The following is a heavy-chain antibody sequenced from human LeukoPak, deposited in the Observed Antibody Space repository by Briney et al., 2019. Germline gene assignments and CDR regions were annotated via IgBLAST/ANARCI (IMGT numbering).Heavy chain of an antibody. D-gene: IGHD2-2*01. J-gene: IGHJ4*02. Sequence: GGSLRLSCAASGFTFDDYAMHWVRQAPGKGLEWVSGISWNSGSIGYAESVKGRFTISRHNAKISPYLQMNSLRAEDTALYYCAKGGSEYQLLSAFDYWGQGTLVTVSS. CDR1: GFTFDDYA. CDR2: ISWNSGSI. V-gene: IGHV3-9*01. CDR3: AKGGSEYQLLSAFDY.